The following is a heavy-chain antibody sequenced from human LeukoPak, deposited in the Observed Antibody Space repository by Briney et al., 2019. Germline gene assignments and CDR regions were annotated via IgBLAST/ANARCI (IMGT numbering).Heavy chain of an antibody. D-gene: IGHD2-15*01. V-gene: IGHV1-3*01. CDR3: ARDQADCSGGSCLFYYYYGMDV. CDR2: INAGNGNT. CDR1: GYTFTSYA. Sequence: GASVKVSCTASGYTFTSYAMHWVRQAPGRRLEWMGWINAGNGNTKYSQKFQGRVTITRDTSASTAYMELSSLRSEDTAVYYCARDQADCSGGSCLFYYYYGMDVWGQGTTVTVSS. J-gene: IGHJ6*02.